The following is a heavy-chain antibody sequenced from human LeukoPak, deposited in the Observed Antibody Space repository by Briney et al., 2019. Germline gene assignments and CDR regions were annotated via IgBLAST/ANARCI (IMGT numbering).Heavy chain of an antibody. D-gene: IGHD4-17*01. V-gene: IGHV1-18*01. CDR1: GYTFTSYG. Sequence: ASVKVSCKASGYTFTSYGISWVRQAPGQGLEWMGWISAYNGNTNYAQKLQGRVTMTTDTSTSTAYMELRSLRSDDTAVYYCARVGDYGDYENDAFDIWGQGTMVTVSS. CDR3: ARVGDYGDYENDAFDI. CDR2: ISAYNGNT. J-gene: IGHJ3*02.